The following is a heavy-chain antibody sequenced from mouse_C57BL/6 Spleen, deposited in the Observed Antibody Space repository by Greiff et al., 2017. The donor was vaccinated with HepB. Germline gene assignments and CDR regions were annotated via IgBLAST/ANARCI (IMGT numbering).Heavy chain of an antibody. CDR2: ISYDGSN. CDR1: GYSITSGYY. J-gene: IGHJ3*01. Sequence: VQLKQSGPGLVKPSQSLSLTCSVTGYSITSGYYWNWIRQFPGNKLEWMGYISYDGSNNYNPSLKNRISITRDTSKNQFFLKLNSVTTEDTATYYCARDDYDEGAFAYWGQGTLVTVSA. CDR3: ARDDYDEGAFAY. V-gene: IGHV3-6*01. D-gene: IGHD2-4*01.